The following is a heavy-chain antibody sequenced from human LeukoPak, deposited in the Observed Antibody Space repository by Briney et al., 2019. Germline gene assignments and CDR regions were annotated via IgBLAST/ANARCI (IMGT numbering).Heavy chain of an antibody. J-gene: IGHJ4*02. Sequence: PGGSLRLSCAASGSTFSSYWMTWVRQAPGKGLEWVANIKQDGSEKYYVDSVKGRFTISRDNAKNSLYLQMNSLRAEDTAVYYCARELLGPVDYWGQGTLVTVSS. V-gene: IGHV3-7*01. CDR1: GSTFSSYW. D-gene: IGHD2/OR15-2a*01. CDR2: IKQDGSEK. CDR3: ARELLGPVDY.